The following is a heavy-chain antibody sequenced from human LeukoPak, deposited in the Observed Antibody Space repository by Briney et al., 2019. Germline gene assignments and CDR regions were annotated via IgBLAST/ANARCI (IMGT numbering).Heavy chain of an antibody. J-gene: IGHJ6*04. Sequence: GGSLRLSSAASGFTFSGYVMHWVRQAPGKGLEWVAVISYDGSNKYYADSVKGRFTISRDSSKNTLYLQMNSLRAEDTAVYYCAELGITMIGGVWGKGTTVTISS. CDR1: GFTFSGYV. CDR3: AELGITMIGGV. V-gene: IGHV3-30*18. CDR2: ISYDGSNK. D-gene: IGHD3-10*02.